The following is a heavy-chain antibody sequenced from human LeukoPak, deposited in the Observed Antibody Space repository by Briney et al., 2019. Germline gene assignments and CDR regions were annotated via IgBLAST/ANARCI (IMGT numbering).Heavy chain of an antibody. Sequence: GGSLRLSCAASGFTFSSYAMTWVRQAPGKGLEWVSTMSGSGGSAYYADSVKGRFTISRDNSKNTPYLQMNSLRAEDTAMYHCAKDGSGGWGQGTLVTVSS. CDR1: GFTFSSYA. CDR3: AKDGSGG. D-gene: IGHD3-10*01. CDR2: MSGSGGSA. J-gene: IGHJ4*02. V-gene: IGHV3-23*01.